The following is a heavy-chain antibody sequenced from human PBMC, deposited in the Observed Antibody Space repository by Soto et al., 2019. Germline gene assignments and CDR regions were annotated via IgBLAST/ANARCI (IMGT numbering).Heavy chain of an antibody. CDR3: ARDECGSSSRMYNWFDP. V-gene: IGHV1-69*06. D-gene: IGHD6-6*01. CDR2: IIPIFGTA. CDR1: GGTFSSYA. Sequence: GASVKVSCKASGGTFSSYAISWVRQAPGQGLEWMGGIIPIFGTANYAQKFQGRVTITADKSTSTAYMELSSLRSEDTAVYYCARDECGSSSRMYNWFDPWGQGTLVTVSS. J-gene: IGHJ5*02.